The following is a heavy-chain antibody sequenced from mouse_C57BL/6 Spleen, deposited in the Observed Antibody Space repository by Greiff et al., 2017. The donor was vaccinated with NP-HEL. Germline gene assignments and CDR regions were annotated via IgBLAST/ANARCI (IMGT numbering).Heavy chain of an antibody. Sequence: EVQGVESGGGLVKPGGSLKLSCAASGFTFSSYAMSWVRQTPEKRLEWVATISDGGSYTYYPDNVKGRFTISRDNAKNNLYLQMSHLKSEDTAMYYCARVLTGTHYYAMDYWGQGTSVTVSS. J-gene: IGHJ4*01. D-gene: IGHD4-1*01. V-gene: IGHV5-4*01. CDR2: ISDGGSYT. CDR1: GFTFSSYA. CDR3: ARVLTGTHYYAMDY.